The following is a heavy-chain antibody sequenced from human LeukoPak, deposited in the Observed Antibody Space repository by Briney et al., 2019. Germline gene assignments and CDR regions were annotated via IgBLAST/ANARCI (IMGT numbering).Heavy chain of an antibody. V-gene: IGHV1-3*01. D-gene: IGHD5-18*01. CDR3: ASGPPDTAMEDAFDI. CDR1: GYTFTSYA. CDR2: INAGNGNT. J-gene: IGHJ3*02. Sequence: ASVKVSCKASGYTFTSYAMHWVRQAPGQRLEWMGWINAGNGNTKYSQKFQSRVTITRDTSASTAYMELSSLRSEDTAVYYCASGPPDTAMEDAFDIWGQGTMVTVSS.